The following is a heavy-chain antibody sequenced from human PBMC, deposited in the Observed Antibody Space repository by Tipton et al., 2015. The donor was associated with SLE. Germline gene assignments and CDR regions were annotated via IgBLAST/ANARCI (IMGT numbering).Heavy chain of an antibody. V-gene: IGHV3-53*01. CDR3: ASITGTLDF. CDR2: IYSVGST. J-gene: IGHJ4*02. CDR1: GFTVSSNY. D-gene: IGHD1-7*01. Sequence: GSLRLSCAASGFTVSSNYMSWVCQAPGKGLEWFSVIYSVGSTYYAESVQGRFIISRDNSKYTLYLQMNSLRAEDTAVYYCASITGTLDFWGPGTLVTVPS.